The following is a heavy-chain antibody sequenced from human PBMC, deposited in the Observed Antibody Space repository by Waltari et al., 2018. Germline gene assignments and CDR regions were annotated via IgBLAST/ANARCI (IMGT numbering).Heavy chain of an antibody. V-gene: IGHV4-4*07. CDR2: IYTSGST. Sequence: QVQLHESGPGLVKPSETLSLTCPVSDGPTRSLYRRWIRQPAGKGLEWIGLIYTSGSTNNNPSLKRRGTMSVDTSKNHFSLKLNSVTAADTAVYYCARTSGWYGGYYFDYWGQGTLVTVSS. J-gene: IGHJ4*02. D-gene: IGHD6-19*01. CDR3: ARTSGWYGGYYFDY. CDR1: DGPTRSLY.